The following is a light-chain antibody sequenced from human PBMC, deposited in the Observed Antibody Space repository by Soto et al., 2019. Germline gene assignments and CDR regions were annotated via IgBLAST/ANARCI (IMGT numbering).Light chain of an antibody. V-gene: IGLV6-57*04. Sequence: NFMLTQPHSVSESPGKTVTISCTRRSGSIANHYEQWYQQRPGSAPTTVIYENKLRPSGVPGRFSGSTDGSSNSASLAISGLQTEDEADNYCQSYGADFVIYGGGTKLTVL. CDR2: ENK. CDR3: QSYGADFVI. CDR1: SGSIANHY. J-gene: IGLJ2*01.